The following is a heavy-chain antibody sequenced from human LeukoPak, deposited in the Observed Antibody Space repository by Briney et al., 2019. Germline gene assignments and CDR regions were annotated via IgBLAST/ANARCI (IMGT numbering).Heavy chain of an antibody. Sequence: SETLSLTCAVYGGSFSGYYWSWIRQPPGKGLEWIGEINHSGGTNYNPSLKSRVTISVDTSKNQFSLKLSSVTAADTAVYYCARRGSRITMVRGVIQGFDYWGQGTLVTVSS. V-gene: IGHV4-34*01. CDR2: INHSGGT. D-gene: IGHD3-10*01. CDR1: GGSFSGYY. CDR3: ARRGSRITMVRGVIQGFDY. J-gene: IGHJ4*02.